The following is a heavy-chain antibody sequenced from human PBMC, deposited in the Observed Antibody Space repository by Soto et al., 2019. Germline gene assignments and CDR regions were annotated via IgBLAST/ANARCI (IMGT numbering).Heavy chain of an antibody. D-gene: IGHD3-3*01. Sequence: ASVKVSCKASGYTFTIYGIIWVRQAPGQGLEWMGWISAYNGNTNYAQKLQGRVTMTTDTSTSTAYMELRSLRSDDTAVYYCARVDSYTIFGVVYNWFDPWGQGTLVTVSS. CDR2: ISAYNGNT. J-gene: IGHJ5*02. CDR3: ARVDSYTIFGVVYNWFDP. CDR1: GYTFTIYG. V-gene: IGHV1-18*01.